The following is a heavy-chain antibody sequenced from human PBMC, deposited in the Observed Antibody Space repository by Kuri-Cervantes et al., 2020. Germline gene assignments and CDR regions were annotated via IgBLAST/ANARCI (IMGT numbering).Heavy chain of an antibody. CDR1: GFTFSSYG. J-gene: IGHJ5*02. CDR3: ARVADDSSGWYIGTGGFDP. V-gene: IGHV3-33*01. Sequence: GGSLRLSCAASGFTFSSYGMHWVRQAPGKGLEWVAVIWYDGSNKYYADSVKGRFTISRDNSKNTLYLQMNSLRAEDTAVYYCARVADDSSGWYIGTGGFDPWGQGTLVTVSS. CDR2: IWYDGSNK. D-gene: IGHD6-19*01.